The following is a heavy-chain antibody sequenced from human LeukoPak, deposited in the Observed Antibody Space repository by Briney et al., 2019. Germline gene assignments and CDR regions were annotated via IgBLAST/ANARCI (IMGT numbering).Heavy chain of an antibody. J-gene: IGHJ5*02. Sequence: SETLSLTCTVSGGSISSYYWSWIRQPPGKGLEWIGYIYYSGSTNYNPSLKSRVTISVDTSKNQFSLKLSSVTAADTAVYYCARHSEYLNWFDPWGQGTLVTVSS. CDR2: IYYSGST. CDR3: ARHSEYLNWFDP. V-gene: IGHV4-59*08. CDR1: GGSISSYY.